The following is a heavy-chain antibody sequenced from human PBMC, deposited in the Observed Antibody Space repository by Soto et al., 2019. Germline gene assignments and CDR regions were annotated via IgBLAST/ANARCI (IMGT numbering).Heavy chain of an antibody. D-gene: IGHD2-8*01. V-gene: IGHV3-23*01. CDR3: AKGERRVLIPRDV. CDR2: IRSSGEST. J-gene: IGHJ6*02. Sequence: QLLESGGGLVQTGGSLRLSCTASGFTFSNYAMSWVRQATGKVLEWVSGIRSSGESTYYADSVKGRITISRDNSKNMLYLQINSLRAKDTAVYYCAKGERRVLIPRDVWGQGTNVTVSS. CDR1: GFTFSNYA.